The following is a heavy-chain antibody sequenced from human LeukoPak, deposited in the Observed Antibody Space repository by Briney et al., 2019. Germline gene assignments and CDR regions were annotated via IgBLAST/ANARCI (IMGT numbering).Heavy chain of an antibody. CDR3: ARDTLRGSYGSGSYYNPLGAFDI. Sequence: SEILSLTCTVSGGSISSYYWSWIRQPPGKGLEWIGYIYYSGSTNYNPSLKSRVTISVDTSKNQFSLKLSSVTAADTAVYYCARDTLRGSYGSGSYYNPLGAFDIWGQGTMVTVSS. D-gene: IGHD3-10*01. J-gene: IGHJ3*02. CDR1: GGSISSYY. CDR2: IYYSGST. V-gene: IGHV4-59*01.